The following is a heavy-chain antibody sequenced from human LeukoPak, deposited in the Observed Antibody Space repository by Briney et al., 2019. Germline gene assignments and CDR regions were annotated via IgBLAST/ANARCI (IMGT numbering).Heavy chain of an antibody. Sequence: RPGGSLRLSCAASGFTSSSHEMNWVRQAPGKGLEWVSYISGGDTMYYADSVKGRFTISRDNAKTSLYLQMNSLRAEDTAVYYCARDTYYYDSSGYYFSAEYFQHWGQGTLVTVSS. CDR2: ISGGDTM. CDR3: ARDTYYYDSSGYYFSAEYFQH. J-gene: IGHJ1*01. V-gene: IGHV3-48*03. CDR1: GFTSSSHE. D-gene: IGHD3-22*01.